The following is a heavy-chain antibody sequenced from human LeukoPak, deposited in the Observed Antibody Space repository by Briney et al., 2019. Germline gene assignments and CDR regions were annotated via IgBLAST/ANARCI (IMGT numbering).Heavy chain of an antibody. D-gene: IGHD3-10*01. Sequence: PSETLSLTCAVYGGSFSGYYWSWIRQPPGKGLEWIGIIYKAGNTNYNPSPRSRGFISVDTSNNQFSLSLSSVTAADTAVYFCTRHQTNNYGTGTPFDCWGQGTLVSVSS. CDR1: GGSFSGYY. CDR2: IYKAGNT. CDR3: TRHQTNNYGTGTPFDC. V-gene: IGHV4-34*01. J-gene: IGHJ4*02.